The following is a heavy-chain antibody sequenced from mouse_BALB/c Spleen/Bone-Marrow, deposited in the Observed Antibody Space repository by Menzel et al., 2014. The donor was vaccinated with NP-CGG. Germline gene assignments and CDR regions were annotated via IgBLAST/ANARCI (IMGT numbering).Heavy chain of an antibody. Sequence: EVMLVESGGGLVQPGGSLKLSCAASGFTFSSYIMSWVRQTPEKRLEWVAYISNGGGTTYYPDTVKGRFTISRDNAKNTLYLQMSSLKSEDTAMYYCARHGHYGSGYVWNFDVWGAGTTVTVSS. V-gene: IGHV5-12-2*01. CDR1: GFTFSSYI. CDR2: ISNGGGTT. J-gene: IGHJ1*01. CDR3: ARHGHYGSGYVWNFDV. D-gene: IGHD1-1*01.